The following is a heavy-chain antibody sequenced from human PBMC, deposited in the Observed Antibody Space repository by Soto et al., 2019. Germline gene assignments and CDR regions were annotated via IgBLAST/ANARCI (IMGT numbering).Heavy chain of an antibody. CDR3: ARGGNRYSNTASGVGGFDF. Sequence: SETLSLTCTVSGVSISSSYWSWIRQSPGTGLEWIGYIYYTGTTNYNPSLKRRVTISLDTAKNQFSLNVNSLTTADTAIYFCARGGNRYSNTASGVGGFDFWGQGTLVTVSS. D-gene: IGHD5-12*01. CDR2: IYYTGTT. CDR1: GVSISSSY. V-gene: IGHV4-59*01. J-gene: IGHJ4*02.